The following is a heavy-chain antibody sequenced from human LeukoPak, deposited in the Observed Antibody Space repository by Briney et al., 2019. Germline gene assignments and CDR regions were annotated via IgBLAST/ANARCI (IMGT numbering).Heavy chain of an antibody. V-gene: IGHV1-69*13. CDR2: IIPIFSTA. D-gene: IGHD5-24*01. J-gene: IGHJ4*02. Sequence: SVKVSCKASGGTFSSYAISWVRQAPGQGLEWMGGIIPIFSTANYAQKFQGRVTITADESTSTAYMELSSLRSEGTAVYYCARSRRDGYNYVDYWGQGTLVTVSS. CDR3: ARSRRDGYNYVDY. CDR1: GGTFSSYA.